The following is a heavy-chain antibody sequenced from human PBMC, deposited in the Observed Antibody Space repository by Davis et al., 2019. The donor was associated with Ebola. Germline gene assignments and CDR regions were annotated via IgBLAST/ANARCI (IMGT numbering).Heavy chain of an antibody. CDR3: AKDRYYDNSPLYFESET. J-gene: IGHJ4*02. CDR1: GYSFTGYY. CDR2: ISPNNADT. D-gene: IGHD3-22*01. V-gene: IGHV1-2*02. Sequence: ASVKVSCKASGYSFTGYYIHWVRQAPGQGLEWMGWISPNNADTKLAQRFQGRVTMTRDTSIGTAYMELSSLGSDDTAVYYCAKDRYYDNSPLYFESETWGQGTLVTVSS.